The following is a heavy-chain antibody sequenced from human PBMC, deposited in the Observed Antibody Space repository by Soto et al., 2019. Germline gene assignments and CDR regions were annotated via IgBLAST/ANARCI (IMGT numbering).Heavy chain of an antibody. CDR1: GGSISSYY. J-gene: IGHJ4*02. V-gene: IGHV4-59*01. D-gene: IGHD3-10*01. CDR3: ARAPRGNYGYPSYFDY. Sequence: SETLSLTCTVSGGSISSYYWSWIRQPPGKGLEWIGYIYYSGGTNYNPSLKSRVTISVDTSKNQFSLKLSSVTAADTAVYYCARAPRGNYGYPSYFDYWGQGTLVTVS. CDR2: IYYSGGT.